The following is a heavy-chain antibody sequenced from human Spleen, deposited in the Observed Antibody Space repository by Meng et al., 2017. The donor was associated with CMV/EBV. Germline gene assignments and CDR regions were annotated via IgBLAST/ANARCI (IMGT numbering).Heavy chain of an antibody. D-gene: IGHD3-16*01. J-gene: IGHJ4*02. Sequence: GESLKISCAASGFTFSSYDMHWVRQATGKGLEWVSAIGTAGDTYYPGSVKGRFTISRENAKNSLYLQMNSLRAGDTAVYYCARGPYDYIWGTSPSDYWGQGTLVTVSS. V-gene: IGHV3-13*01. CDR1: GFTFSSYD. CDR2: IGTAGDT. CDR3: ARGPYDYIWGTSPSDY.